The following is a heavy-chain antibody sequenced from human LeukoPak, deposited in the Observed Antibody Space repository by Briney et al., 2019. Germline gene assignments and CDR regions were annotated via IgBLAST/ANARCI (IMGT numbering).Heavy chain of an antibody. Sequence: PSQTLSLTCTVSGDSISSGTYYWSWIRQPAGKGLEWIGRIYASGSTNYNPSLTSRVTISIDTSKNQFSLKLSSVTAADTAVYYCARVANGYTSAWYVDYWGQGTLITVSS. V-gene: IGHV4-61*02. CDR2: IYASGST. D-gene: IGHD6-19*01. CDR3: ARVANGYTSAWYVDY. CDR1: GDSISSGTYY. J-gene: IGHJ4*02.